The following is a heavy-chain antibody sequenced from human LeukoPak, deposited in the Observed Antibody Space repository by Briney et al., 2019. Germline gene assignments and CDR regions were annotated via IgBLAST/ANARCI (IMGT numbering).Heavy chain of an antibody. CDR1: GYTFTDYY. D-gene: IGHD1-26*01. V-gene: IGHV1-18*04. CDR2: ISAYNGNT. Sequence: ASVKISCKVSGYTFTDYYMHWVQQAPGQGLEWMGWISAYNGNTNYVQKLQGRVTMTTDTSTSTAYMELRSLRSDDTAVYYCARESEYSGSYYFQHWGQGTLVTVFS. J-gene: IGHJ1*01. CDR3: ARESEYSGSYYFQH.